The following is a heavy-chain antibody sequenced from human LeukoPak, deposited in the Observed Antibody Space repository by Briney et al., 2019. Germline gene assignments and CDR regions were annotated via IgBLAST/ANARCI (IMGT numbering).Heavy chain of an antibody. D-gene: IGHD6-19*01. J-gene: IGHJ4*02. Sequence: GASVKVSCKASGYTFTGYYMHWVRQAPGQGLEWMGWINPNSGGTNYAQKFQGRVTMTRDTSINTAYMELTRLRSDDTAVYYCARERPGYSSGWPIDYWGQGTLVTVSS. CDR3: ARERPGYSSGWPIDY. V-gene: IGHV1-2*02. CDR2: INPNSGGT. CDR1: GYTFTGYY.